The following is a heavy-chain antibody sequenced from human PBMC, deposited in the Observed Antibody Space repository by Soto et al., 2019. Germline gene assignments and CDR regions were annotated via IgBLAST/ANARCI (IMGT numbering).Heavy chain of an antibody. J-gene: IGHJ6*02. D-gene: IGHD3-10*01. CDR3: ARGPYYGPAYGMQV. Sequence: ASVKVSCKASGYTFSDYYIHWVRQAPGQGLEWMGWISPRTGSANFAQRVQGRVSMTRDTSITTAYMELRRLKSDDTAVYYCARGPYYGPAYGMQVWGQGTTVTVFS. V-gene: IGHV1-2*02. CDR1: GYTFSDYY. CDR2: ISPRTGSA.